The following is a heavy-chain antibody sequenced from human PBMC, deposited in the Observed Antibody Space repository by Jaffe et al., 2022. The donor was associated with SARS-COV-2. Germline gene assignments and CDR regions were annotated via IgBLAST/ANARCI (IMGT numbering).Heavy chain of an antibody. CDR2: IYYSGST. CDR3: ARLSITMRDRWFDP. D-gene: IGHD3-22*01. V-gene: IGHV4-39*01. Sequence: QLQLQESGPGLVKPSETLSLTCTVSGGSISSSSYYWGWIRQPPGKGLEWIGSIYYSGSTYYNPSLKSRVTISVDTSKNQFSLKLSSVTAADTAVYYCARLSITMRDRWFDPWGQGTLVTVSS. J-gene: IGHJ5*02. CDR1: GGSISSSSYY.